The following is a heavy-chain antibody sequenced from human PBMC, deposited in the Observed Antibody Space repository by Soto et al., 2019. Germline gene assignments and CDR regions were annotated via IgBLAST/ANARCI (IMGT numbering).Heavy chain of an antibody. CDR3: ARDRAGNDYGDYYYYMDV. J-gene: IGHJ6*03. V-gene: IGHV4-31*03. D-gene: IGHD4-17*01. Sequence: SETLSLTCTVSGGSISSGGYYWSWIRQHPGKGLEWIGYIYYSGSTYYNPSLKSRVTISVGTSKNQFSLKLSSVTAADTAVYYCARDRAGNDYGDYYYYMDVWGKGTTVTVSS. CDR1: GGSISSGGYY. CDR2: IYYSGST.